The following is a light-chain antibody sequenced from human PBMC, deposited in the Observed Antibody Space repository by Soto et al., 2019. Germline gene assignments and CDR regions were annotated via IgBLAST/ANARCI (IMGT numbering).Light chain of an antibody. CDR2: DAS. V-gene: IGKV3-20*01. Sequence: EIVLTQSPGTLSLSPGERAILSCRASQSVRDNYLAWYQQKLGQAPRLLLSDASSRATGIPDRFSGSGSGTDFTLTISTLEPEDFALYYCQQYGSSPITFGQGTRLEIK. CDR1: QSVRDNY. J-gene: IGKJ5*01. CDR3: QQYGSSPIT.